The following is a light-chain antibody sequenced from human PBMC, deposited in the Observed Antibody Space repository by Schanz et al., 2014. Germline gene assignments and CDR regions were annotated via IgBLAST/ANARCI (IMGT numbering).Light chain of an antibody. CDR1: SSDVGGYKY. CDR2: EVS. CDR3: CSYAGLSSWV. J-gene: IGLJ3*02. V-gene: IGLV2-23*02. Sequence: QSALTQPPSASGSPGQSITISCTGTSSDVGGYKYVSWYQQHPGKAPKLMIYEVSERPLGVSNRFSGSKSGNTASLTISGLQAEDEADYYCCSYAGLSSWVFGGGTKLTVL.